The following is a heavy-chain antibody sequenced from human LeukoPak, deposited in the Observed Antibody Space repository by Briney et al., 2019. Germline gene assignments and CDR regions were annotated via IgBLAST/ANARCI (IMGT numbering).Heavy chain of an antibody. CDR3: ARAKWIAVAGGYYYYYYMDV. V-gene: IGHV1-8*01. Sequence: ASVKVSCKASGYTFTSYDINWVRQATGQGLEWMGWMNPNSGNTGYAQKFQGRVTMTRNTSISTAYMELSSLRSEDTAVYYCARAKWIAVAGGYYYYYYMDVWGKGTTVTVSS. D-gene: IGHD6-19*01. CDR2: MNPNSGNT. CDR1: GYTFTSYD. J-gene: IGHJ6*03.